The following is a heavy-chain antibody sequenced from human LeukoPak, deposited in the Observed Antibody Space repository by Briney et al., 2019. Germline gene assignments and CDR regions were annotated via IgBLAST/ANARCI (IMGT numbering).Heavy chain of an antibody. Sequence: SETLSLTCAVYGGSFSGYYWSWIRQPPGKGLEWIGFIYYSGSTNYNASLKSRVTISVDTSKNQFSLKLSSVTAADTAVYYCARQDCSSSSCSYDSWGQGTLVTVSS. CDR1: GGSFSGYY. CDR3: ARQDCSSSSCSYDS. V-gene: IGHV4-59*08. D-gene: IGHD2-2*01. J-gene: IGHJ4*02. CDR2: IYYSGST.